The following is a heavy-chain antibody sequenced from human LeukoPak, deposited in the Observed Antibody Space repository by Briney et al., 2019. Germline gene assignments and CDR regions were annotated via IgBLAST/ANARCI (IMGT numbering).Heavy chain of an antibody. CDR3: ASPATAGLLWFGELWY. Sequence: ASVKVSCKASGYTFTSYYMHWVRQAPGQGLEWMGIINPSGGSTSYTQKFQGRVTMTRDMSTSTVYMELSSLRSEDTAVYYCASPATAGLLWFGELWYWGQGTLVTVSS. D-gene: IGHD3-10*01. CDR1: GYTFTSYY. J-gene: IGHJ4*02. V-gene: IGHV1-46*01. CDR2: INPSGGST.